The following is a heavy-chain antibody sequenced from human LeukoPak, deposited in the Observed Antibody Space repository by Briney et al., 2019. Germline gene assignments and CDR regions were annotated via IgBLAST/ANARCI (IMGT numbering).Heavy chain of an antibody. CDR2: MNPNSGNT. Sequence: ASVKVSCKASGYTFTSYDINWERQATGQGLEWMGWMNPNSGNTGYAQKFQGRVTMTRNTSISTAYMELSSLRSEDTAVYYCARVLKWFGELYYYGMDVWGQGTTVTVSS. CDR1: GYTFTSYD. V-gene: IGHV1-8*01. D-gene: IGHD3-10*01. J-gene: IGHJ6*02. CDR3: ARVLKWFGELYYYGMDV.